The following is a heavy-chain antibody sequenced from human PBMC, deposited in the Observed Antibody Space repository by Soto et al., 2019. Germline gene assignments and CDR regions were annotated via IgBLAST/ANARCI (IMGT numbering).Heavy chain of an antibody. D-gene: IGHD2-2*01. CDR3: AKTTPLGYCSSTSCYTFDAFDI. CDR2: ISAYNGNT. V-gene: IGHV1-18*01. CDR1: GYTFTSYG. J-gene: IGHJ3*02. Sequence: ASVKVSCKASGYTFTSYGISWVRQAPGQGLEWMGWISAYNGNTNYAQKLQGRVTMTTDTSTSTAYMELRSLRSDDTAVYYCAKTTPLGYCSSTSCYTFDAFDIWGQGTMVTVSS.